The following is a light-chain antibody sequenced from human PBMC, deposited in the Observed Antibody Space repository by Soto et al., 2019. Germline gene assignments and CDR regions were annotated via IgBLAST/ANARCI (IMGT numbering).Light chain of an antibody. V-gene: IGLV2-11*01. Sequence: QSALTQPRSVSGSPGQSVTISCTGTSSDVGGYNYVSWYQQHPGKAPKLMIYDVSKWPSGVPDRFSGSKSGNTASLTISGLQDEDEADYYCCSYAGSYVVFGGGTKLTVL. CDR2: DVS. CDR1: SSDVGGYNY. CDR3: CSYAGSYVV. J-gene: IGLJ2*01.